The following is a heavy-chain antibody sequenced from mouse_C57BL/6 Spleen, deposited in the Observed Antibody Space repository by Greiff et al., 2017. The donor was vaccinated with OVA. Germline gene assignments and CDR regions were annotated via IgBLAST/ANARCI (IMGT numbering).Heavy chain of an antibody. Sequence: EVHLVESGGGLVKPGGSLKLSCAASGFTFSSYAMSWVRQTPEKRLEWVATISDGGSYTYYPDNVKGRFTISRDNAKNNLYLQMSHLKSEDTAMYYCARDGGITNYFDYWGQGTTLTVSS. CDR3: ARDGGITNYFDY. CDR1: GFTFSSYA. J-gene: IGHJ2*01. D-gene: IGHD2-4*01. CDR2: ISDGGSYT. V-gene: IGHV5-4*01.